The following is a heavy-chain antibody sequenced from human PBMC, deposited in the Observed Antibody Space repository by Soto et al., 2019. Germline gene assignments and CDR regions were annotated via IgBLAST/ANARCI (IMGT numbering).Heavy chain of an antibody. CDR1: GGSFSGYY. V-gene: IGHV4-34*01. J-gene: IGHJ5*02. D-gene: IGHD2-2*01. CDR2: INHSGST. CDR3: ARAEFVVVGRNWFDP. Sequence: QVQLQQWGAGLLKPSETLSLTCAVYGGSFSGYYWSWIRQPPGKGLEWIGEINHSGSTNYNPSLKSRVTISVDTSKNQLSLKLSSVTAADTAVYYCARAEFVVVGRNWFDPWGQGTLVTVSS.